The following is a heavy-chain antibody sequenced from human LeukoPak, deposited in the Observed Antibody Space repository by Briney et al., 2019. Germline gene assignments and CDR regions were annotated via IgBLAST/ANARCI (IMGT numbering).Heavy chain of an antibody. J-gene: IGHJ5*02. CDR3: ARFIDEIDNWFDP. D-gene: IGHD3-16*02. V-gene: IGHV4-59*01. Sequence: SGTLSLTCPVSVGSLSSYLWSWLRPPPGKGLEWIGYISYSGSTNYNPSLKSRVTISVDTSKSQFSLKLSSVTAADTAVYYCARFIDEIDNWFDPWGQGTLVTVSS. CDR1: VGSLSSYL. CDR2: ISYSGST.